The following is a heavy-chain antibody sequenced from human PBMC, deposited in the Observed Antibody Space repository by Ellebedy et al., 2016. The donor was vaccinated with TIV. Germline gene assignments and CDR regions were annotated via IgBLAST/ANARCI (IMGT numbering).Heavy chain of an antibody. Sequence: GESLKISXAASGFTFSNYPMDWVRQAPGKGLEWVSYIGGRCTALHYADSVKGRFTISRDNAKNSLYLQMNSLRVEDTAVYFCARISTCIGGTCYPDYWGQGTLVTVSS. CDR3: ARISTCIGGTCYPDY. CDR2: IGGRCTAL. D-gene: IGHD2-15*01. J-gene: IGHJ4*02. V-gene: IGHV3-48*04. CDR1: GFTFSNYP.